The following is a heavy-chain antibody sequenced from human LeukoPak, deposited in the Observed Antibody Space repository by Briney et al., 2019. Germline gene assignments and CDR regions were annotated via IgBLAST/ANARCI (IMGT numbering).Heavy chain of an antibody. J-gene: IGHJ6*02. CDR2: TIPSLDIV. CDR3: ARGFGGSSGSSDYYGMDV. CDR1: GATLNNYV. Sequence: ASVKVSGKASGATLNNYVIPWVRKAPGQGLEWMAMTIPSLDIVNYAQTFQDRLTITADKSTSTAYMELRSLRSEDTAVYYCARGFGGSSGSSDYYGMDVWGQGTTVTVSS. V-gene: IGHV1-69*04. D-gene: IGHD6-19*01.